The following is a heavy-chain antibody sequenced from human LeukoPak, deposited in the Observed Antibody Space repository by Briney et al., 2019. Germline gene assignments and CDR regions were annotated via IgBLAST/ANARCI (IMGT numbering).Heavy chain of an antibody. CDR1: GYTFTSYD. J-gene: IGHJ4*02. V-gene: IGHV1-8*01. CDR3: VGGAPNWGFDY. CDR2: MSPKSGNT. Sequence: ASVKVSCTASGYTFTSYDINWVRQATGHGFEWMGWMSPKSGNTGYAQNFQGRVTMTRDTSISTAYMELSSLRSEDTAVYYCVGGAPNWGFDYWDQGTLVTVSS. D-gene: IGHD7-27*01.